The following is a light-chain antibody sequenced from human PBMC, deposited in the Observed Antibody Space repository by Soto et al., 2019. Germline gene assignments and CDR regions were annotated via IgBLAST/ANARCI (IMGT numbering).Light chain of an antibody. Sequence: QSVLTQPPSVSAAPGQKVTISCSGSSSNIGSTFVIWYQQLPGAAPQVPIYDSNKRPSGIPDRFSGSRSGTSGSLDITGLQTGDEADYYCASWDNSLNVVLFGGGTQLTVL. CDR3: ASWDNSLNVVL. J-gene: IGLJ2*01. CDR1: SSNIGSTF. CDR2: DSN. V-gene: IGLV1-51*01.